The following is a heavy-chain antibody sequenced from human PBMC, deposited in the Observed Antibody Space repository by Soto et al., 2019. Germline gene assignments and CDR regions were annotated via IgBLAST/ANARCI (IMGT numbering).Heavy chain of an antibody. Sequence: SETLSLTCAVSGGTITIANWWTCVRQPPGGGLEWIGEISHSGITNYKASLKSRVTMSVDKTKNDVSLKLTSVTAADTAVYYCARVRCGWFDPWGQGTPFTVSS. D-gene: IGHD2-21*01. V-gene: IGHV4-4*02. CDR1: GGTITIANW. J-gene: IGHJ5*02. CDR2: ISHSGIT. CDR3: ARVRCGWFDP.